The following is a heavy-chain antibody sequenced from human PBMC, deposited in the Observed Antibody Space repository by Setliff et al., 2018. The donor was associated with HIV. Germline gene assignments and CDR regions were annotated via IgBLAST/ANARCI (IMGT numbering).Heavy chain of an antibody. CDR2: INHSGST. Sequence: SCTVSGVSSSSHYWSWIRQPPGKGLEWIGEINHSGSTNYNPSLKSRVTISVDTSKNQFSLKLSSVTAADTAVYYCARGLSDPSSRNGGAVVADYWGQGTLVTVSS. CDR3: ARGLSDPSSRNGGAVVADY. CDR1: GVSSSSHY. V-gene: IGHV4-34*01. D-gene: IGHD6-19*01. J-gene: IGHJ4*02.